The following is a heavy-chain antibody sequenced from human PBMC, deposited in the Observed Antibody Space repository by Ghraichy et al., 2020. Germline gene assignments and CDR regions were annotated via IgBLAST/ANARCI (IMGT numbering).Heavy chain of an antibody. V-gene: IGHV3-7*03. Sequence: GGSLRLSCAASGFTFSSYWMSWVRQAPGKGLEWVANIKQDGSEKNYVDFVKGRFTISRDNAKNSLFLQMNNLRGEDTAVYYCARGGGWQWVYWGQGTLVIVSS. J-gene: IGHJ4*02. D-gene: IGHD6-19*01. CDR2: IKQDGSEK. CDR3: ARGGGWQWVY. CDR1: GFTFSSYW.